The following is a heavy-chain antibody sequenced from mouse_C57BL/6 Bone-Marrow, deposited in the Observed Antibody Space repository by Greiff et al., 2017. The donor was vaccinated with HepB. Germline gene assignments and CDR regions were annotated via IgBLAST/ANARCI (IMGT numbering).Heavy chain of an antibody. CDR2: ISNGGGST. CDR1: GFTFSDYY. V-gene: IGHV5-12*01. CDR3: ARHDGYDESFAY. D-gene: IGHD2-2*01. J-gene: IGHJ3*01. Sequence: DVKLVESGGGLVQPGGSLKLSCAASGFTFSDYYMYWVRQTPEKRLEWVAYISNGGGSTYYPDTVKGRFTISRDNAKNTLYLQMSRLKSEDTAMYYCARHDGYDESFAYWGQGTLVTVSA.